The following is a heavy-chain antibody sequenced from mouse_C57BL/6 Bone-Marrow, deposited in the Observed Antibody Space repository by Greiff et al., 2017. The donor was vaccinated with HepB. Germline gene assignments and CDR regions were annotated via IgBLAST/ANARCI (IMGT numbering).Heavy chain of an antibody. J-gene: IGHJ3*01. V-gene: IGHV2-2*01. CDR2: IWSGGST. D-gene: IGHD1-1*01. Sequence: QVQLKESGPGLVQPSQSLSITCRVSGFSLTSYGVHWVRQSPGKGLEWLGVIWSGGSTDYNAAFISRLSISKDNSKSQVFFKMNSLQADDTAIYYCARNDYYGSIHVGFAYWGQGTLVTVSA. CDR1: GFSLTSYG. CDR3: ARNDYYGSIHVGFAY.